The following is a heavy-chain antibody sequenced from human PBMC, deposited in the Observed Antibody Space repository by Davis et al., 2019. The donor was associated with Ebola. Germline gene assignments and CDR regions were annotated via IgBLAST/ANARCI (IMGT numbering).Heavy chain of an antibody. CDR1: GYTFTGYY. V-gene: IGHV1-2*02. CDR2: INPNSGGT. J-gene: IGHJ6*02. CDR3: ARDLGIRGVITYGMDV. Sequence: ASVKVSCKAPGYTFTGYYMHWVRQAPGQGLEWMGWINPNSGGTNYAQKFQGRVTMTRDTSISTAYMELSRLRSDDTAVYYCARDLGIRGVITYGMDVWGQGTTVTVSS. D-gene: IGHD3-10*01.